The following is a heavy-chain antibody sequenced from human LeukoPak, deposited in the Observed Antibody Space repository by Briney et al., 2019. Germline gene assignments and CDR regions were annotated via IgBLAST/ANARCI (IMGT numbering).Heavy chain of an antibody. CDR2: ISGNGGST. J-gene: IGHJ4*02. V-gene: IGHV3-23*01. CDR3: AKGGAYYYDSSGEFDN. D-gene: IGHD3-22*01. CDR1: GFTFSRYA. Sequence: PGGSLRLSCAASGFTFSRYAMNWVRQAPGKGLECVSAISGNGGSTYYVDSVKGRFTISRDNSKNTLYPQMNSLRAGDTAMYYCAKGGAYYYDSSGEFDNWGQGTLVTVSS.